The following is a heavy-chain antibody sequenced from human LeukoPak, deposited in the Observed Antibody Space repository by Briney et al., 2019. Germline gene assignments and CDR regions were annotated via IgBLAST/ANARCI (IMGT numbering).Heavy chain of an antibody. CDR2: IRYDGSNK. CDR3: ANDPQDSSSSPYYYSYMAV. D-gene: IGHD6-6*01. J-gene: IGHJ6*03. CDR1: GFTFSSCG. Sequence: GGSLRLSCAASGFTFSSCGMHWVRQGPGKGLGGVAFIRYDGSNKYYADSVKGLFTISRDNSQNTLYLQMNSLRAEDTAVYYCANDPQDSSSSPYYYSYMAVWGKGTTVTVSS. V-gene: IGHV3-30*02.